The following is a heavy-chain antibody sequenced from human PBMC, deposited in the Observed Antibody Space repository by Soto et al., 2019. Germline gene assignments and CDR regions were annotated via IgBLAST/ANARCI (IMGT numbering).Heavy chain of an antibody. CDR2: IIPILGIA. J-gene: IGHJ4*02. CDR3: ASWGVARAPSTDY. V-gene: IGHV1-69*02. Sequence: QVQLVQSGAEVKKPGSSVKVSCKASGGTFSSYTISWVRQAPGQGLEWMGRIIPILGIANYAQKFQGRVTITADKSTSTAYMELSSLRSEDTAVYYCASWGVARAPSTDYWGQGTLVTVSS. D-gene: IGHD3-16*01. CDR1: GGTFSSYT.